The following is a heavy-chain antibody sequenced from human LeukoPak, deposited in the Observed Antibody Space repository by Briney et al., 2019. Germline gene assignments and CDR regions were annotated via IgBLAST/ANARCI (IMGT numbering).Heavy chain of an antibody. CDR3: ARLWFGESHFDY. CDR2: IYYSGST. Sequence: SETLSLTCTVSGGSISGSSYYWGWIRQPPGKGLEWIGSIYYSGSTYYNPSLKSRVTISVDTSKNQFSLKLSSVTAADTAVYYCARLWFGESHFDYWGQGTLVTVSS. CDR1: GGSISGSSYY. V-gene: IGHV4-39*01. J-gene: IGHJ4*02. D-gene: IGHD3-10*01.